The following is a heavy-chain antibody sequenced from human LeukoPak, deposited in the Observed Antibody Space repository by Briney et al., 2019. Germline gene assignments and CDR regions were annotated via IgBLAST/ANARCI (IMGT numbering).Heavy chain of an antibody. V-gene: IGHV3-66*01. J-gene: IGHJ4*02. CDR2: IYSGGST. D-gene: IGHD3-22*01. CDR3: ARDAYDSSYRHDY. Sequence: GGSLRLSCAASGFTVSSNYMSWVRQAPGKGLEWISVIYSGGSTYSADSVKDRFTISRDNSKNTLYLQMNSLRAEDTAVYYCARDAYDSSYRHDYWGQGTLVTVSS. CDR1: GFTVSSNY.